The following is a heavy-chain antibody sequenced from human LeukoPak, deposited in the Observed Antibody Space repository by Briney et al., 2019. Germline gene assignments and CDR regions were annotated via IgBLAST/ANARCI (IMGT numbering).Heavy chain of an antibody. CDR2: ISWNSGSI. Sequence: GGSLRLSCAASGFTFDDYAMHWVRQAPGKGLEWVSGISWNSGSIGYADSVKGRFTISRDNAKNSLYLQMNSLRAEDMALYYCAKAAAGTYYYYMDVWGKGTTVTISS. CDR3: AKAAAGTYYYYMDV. J-gene: IGHJ6*03. V-gene: IGHV3-9*03. CDR1: GFTFDDYA. D-gene: IGHD6-13*01.